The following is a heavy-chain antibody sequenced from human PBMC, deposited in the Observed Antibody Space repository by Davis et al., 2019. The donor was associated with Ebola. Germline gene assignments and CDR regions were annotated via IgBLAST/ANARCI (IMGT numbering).Heavy chain of an antibody. Sequence: MPSETLSLTCAVSGGSISSSNWWSWVRQPPGKGLEWIGEINHSGSTNYNPSLKSRVTISVDKSKNQFSLKLSSVTAADTAVYYCARGYCSSTSCYDYYYVMDVWGQGTTVTVSS. CDR2: INHSGST. CDR3: ARGYCSSTSCYDYYYVMDV. CDR1: GGSISSSNW. V-gene: IGHV4-4*02. J-gene: IGHJ6*02. D-gene: IGHD2-2*01.